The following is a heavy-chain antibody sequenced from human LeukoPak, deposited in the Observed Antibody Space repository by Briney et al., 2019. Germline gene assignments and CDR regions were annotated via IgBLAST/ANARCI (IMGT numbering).Heavy chain of an antibody. CDR3: VRDGDYYDSSGTYDRLDY. J-gene: IGHJ4*02. Sequence: GGPLRLSCAASGFTFSSYWMTWVRQAPGKGLEWVANIEQDNIEKNYVDSVKGRFTISRDNAKNSLFLQMNSLRAEDTAVYYCVRDGDYYDSSGTYDRLDYWGQGTLVTVSS. CDR2: IEQDNIEK. D-gene: IGHD3-22*01. CDR1: GFTFSSYW. V-gene: IGHV3-7*04.